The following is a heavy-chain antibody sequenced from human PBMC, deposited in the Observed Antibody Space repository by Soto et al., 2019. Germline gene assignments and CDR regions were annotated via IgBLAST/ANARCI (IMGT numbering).Heavy chain of an antibody. CDR1: GFTFSSYG. CDR2: IWYDGSNK. J-gene: IGHJ3*02. D-gene: IGHD3-10*01. V-gene: IGHV3-33*01. Sequence: GGSLRLSCAASGFTFSSYGMHWVRQAPGKGLEWVAVIWYDGSNKYYADSVKGRFTISRDNSKNTLYLQMNSLRAEDTAVYYCARQGSISGGSFDIWGQGTMVTVSS. CDR3: ARQGSISGGSFDI.